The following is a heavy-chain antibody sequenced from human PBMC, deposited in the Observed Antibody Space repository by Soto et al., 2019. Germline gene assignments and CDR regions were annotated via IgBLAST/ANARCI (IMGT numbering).Heavy chain of an antibody. D-gene: IGHD3-10*01. V-gene: IGHV4-59*08. J-gene: IGHJ6*02. CDR1: GDSIGTYN. CDR3: VRQGIGAIHGLVDV. CDR2: IYSNGGT. Sequence: QVQLQASGPGLVKPSDTLSLTCTVSGDSIGTYNWGWIRQPPGKRLEWIGYIYSNGGTSYNPALKSRVTISADTSKKQFSLRLSSVTAADTAVYYCVRQGIGAIHGLVDVWGQGTTVTVSS.